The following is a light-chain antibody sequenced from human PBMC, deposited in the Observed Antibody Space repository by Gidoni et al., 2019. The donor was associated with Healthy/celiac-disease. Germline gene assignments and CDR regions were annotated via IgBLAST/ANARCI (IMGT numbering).Light chain of an antibody. V-gene: IGKV4-1*01. CDR2: WAS. CDR1: QSVLYTSNNKNY. J-gene: IGKJ4*01. Sequence: DIVMTQSTDSLALSLGERATINCKSSQSVLYTSNNKNYLAWYQHKPGQPPKLLIYWASTRESGVPDRFSGSGSGTDFTLTISSLQAEDVAVYYCQQYYSTLLTFGGGTKVEIK. CDR3: QQYYSTLLT.